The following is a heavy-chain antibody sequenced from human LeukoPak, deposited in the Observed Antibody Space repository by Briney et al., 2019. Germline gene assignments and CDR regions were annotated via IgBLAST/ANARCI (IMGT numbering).Heavy chain of an antibody. CDR2: IYYSGST. Sequence: SETLSLTCAVSGGSISSGGYSWSWIRQPPGKGLEWIGYIYYSGSTNYNPSLKSRVTISVDTSKNQFSLKLSSVTAADTAVYYCARVNYYGSGSYYRFDPWGQGTLVTVSS. CDR3: ARVNYYGSGSYYRFDP. V-gene: IGHV4-61*08. CDR1: GGSISSGGYS. D-gene: IGHD3-10*01. J-gene: IGHJ5*02.